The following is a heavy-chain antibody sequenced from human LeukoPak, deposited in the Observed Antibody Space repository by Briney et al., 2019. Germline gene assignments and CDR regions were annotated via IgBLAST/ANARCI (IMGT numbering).Heavy chain of an antibody. J-gene: IGHJ4*02. CDR3: ARHGTRVSPVAVDY. CDR1: GFTVSSNY. V-gene: IGHV3-66*04. CDR2: IYSGGST. Sequence: PGGSLRLSCAASGFTVSSNYMSWVRQAPGKGLEWVSVIYSGGSTYYADSVKGRFTISRDNSKNTLYLQMNSLRAEDTAVYYCARHGTRVSPVAVDYWGQGTLVTVSS.